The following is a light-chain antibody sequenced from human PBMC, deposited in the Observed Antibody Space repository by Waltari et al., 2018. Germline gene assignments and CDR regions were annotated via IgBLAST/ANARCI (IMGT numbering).Light chain of an antibody. CDR1: QSVINY. CDR3: QQRSTWPKLT. J-gene: IGKJ4*01. V-gene: IGKV3-11*01. CDR2: DAP. Sequence: IVLTQSPATLSLSPGKRATLSCRASQSVINYLAWYQQKPGQAPRLLINDAPNRATGIPARFSGSGSGTDFTLTISSLEPEDFAVYYCQQRSTWPKLTFGGGTKVEIK.